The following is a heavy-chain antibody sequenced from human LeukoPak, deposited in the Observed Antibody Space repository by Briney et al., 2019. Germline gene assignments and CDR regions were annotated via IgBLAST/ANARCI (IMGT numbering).Heavy chain of an antibody. CDR2: ISFNGGNT. CDR3: ARDGAARNNKAARTPTIYNWFDP. J-gene: IGHJ5*02. V-gene: IGHV3-30-3*01. Sequence: GRSLRLSCAASGFTFNSCAMHWVRQAPGKGLEWVAVISFNGGNTYYMDSVKGRFTISRDNAKNSLYLQMNSLRAEDTALYHCARDGAARNNKAARTPTIYNWFDPWGQGTLVTVSS. D-gene: IGHD6-6*01. CDR1: GFTFNSCA.